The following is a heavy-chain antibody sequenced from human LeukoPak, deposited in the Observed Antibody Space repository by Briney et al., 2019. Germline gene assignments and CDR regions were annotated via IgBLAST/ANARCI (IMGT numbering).Heavy chain of an antibody. CDR1: GGSISSYY. CDR3: ARGVYIAAAQYGY. D-gene: IGHD6-13*01. CDR2: IYYSGTT. J-gene: IGHJ4*02. V-gene: IGHV4-59*01. Sequence: SETLSLTCTVSGGSISSYYWSWIRQPPGKGLEWIGYIYYSGTTNYNPSLKSRVTISVDTSKNQFSLKLSSVTAADTAVYYCARGVYIAAAQYGYWGQGTLVTVST.